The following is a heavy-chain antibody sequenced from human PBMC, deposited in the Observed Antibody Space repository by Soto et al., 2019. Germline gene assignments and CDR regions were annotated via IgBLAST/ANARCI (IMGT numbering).Heavy chain of an antibody. CDR1: GVSISTTNW. Sequence: NPSETLALACAVSGVSISTTNWWSWVRQPPGKGLEWIGEIYHSGSTNYNPSLKSRVTISVDKSKNQFSLKLSSVTAADTAVYYCARVLVVPATNRYYYYGMDVWGQGTTVPVSS. D-gene: IGHD2-2*01. V-gene: IGHV4-4*02. J-gene: IGHJ6*02. CDR3: ARVLVVPATNRYYYYGMDV. CDR2: IYHSGST.